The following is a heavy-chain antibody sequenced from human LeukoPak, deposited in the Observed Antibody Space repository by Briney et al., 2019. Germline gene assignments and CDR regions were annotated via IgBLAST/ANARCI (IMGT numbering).Heavy chain of an antibody. V-gene: IGHV1-2*04. CDR3: ARAPSSSAHSSSWYPVAAFDI. J-gene: IGHJ3*02. D-gene: IGHD6-13*01. CDR1: GYTFTGYY. Sequence: GASVKVSCKASGYTFTGYYMHWVRQAPGQGLEWMGWINPNSGGTNYAQKFQGWVTMTRDTSISTAYMELSRLRSDDTAVYYCARAPSSSAHSSSWYPVAAFDIWGQGTMVTVSS. CDR2: INPNSGGT.